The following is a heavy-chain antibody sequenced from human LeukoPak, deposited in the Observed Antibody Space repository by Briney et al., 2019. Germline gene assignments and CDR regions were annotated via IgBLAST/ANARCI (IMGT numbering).Heavy chain of an antibody. V-gene: IGHV4-31*03. CDR1: GGSINSGGYY. Sequence: PSETLSLTCTVSGGSINSGGYYWSWIRQHPGKGLEWIGYIYYSGSTYYNPSLKSRVTISVDTSKNQFSLNLSSVTAADTAVYYCARGYSSSWSYFDYWGQGTLVTVSS. J-gene: IGHJ4*02. CDR3: ARGYSSSWSYFDY. D-gene: IGHD6-13*01. CDR2: IYYSGST.